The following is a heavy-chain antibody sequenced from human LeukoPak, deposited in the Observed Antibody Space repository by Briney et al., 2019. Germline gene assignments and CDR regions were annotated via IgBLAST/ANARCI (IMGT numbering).Heavy chain of an antibody. V-gene: IGHV1-69*01. CDR2: IIPIFGTA. CDR3: ARDGTGPKGAFDI. J-gene: IGHJ3*02. Sequence: GGSLRLSCAASGFTFSSYAISWVRQAPGQGLEWMGGIIPIFGTANYAQKFQGRATITADESTSTAYMELSSLRSEDTAVYYCARDGTGPKGAFDIWGQGTMVTVSS. CDR1: GFTFSSYA. D-gene: IGHD1-14*01.